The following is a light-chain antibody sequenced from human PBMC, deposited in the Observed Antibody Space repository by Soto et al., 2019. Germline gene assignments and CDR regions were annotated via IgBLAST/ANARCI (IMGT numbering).Light chain of an antibody. CDR3: QHRNNWPLT. CDR2: DAS. J-gene: IGKJ5*01. Sequence: EIVLTQSPSILSLSPGERATLSCRASQSVSSYLAWYQQKAGQAPRLLIYDASNRATGIPARFSGSVSGTEFTLTISSLEHEDFAVYFCQHRNNWPLTFGQGTRLEIK. CDR1: QSVSSY. V-gene: IGKV3-11*01.